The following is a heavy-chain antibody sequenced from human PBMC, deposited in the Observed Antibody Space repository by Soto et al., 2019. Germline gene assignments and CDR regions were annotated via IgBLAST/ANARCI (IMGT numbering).Heavy chain of an antibody. V-gene: IGHV3-30-3*01. J-gene: IGHJ6*02. CDR1: GFTFSNHA. CDR2: ISYDGSIK. D-gene: IGHD2-2*01. CDR3: AREGCTSTNCYWGGYGMDV. Sequence: QVQLVESGGGVVQPGRSLRLSCAASGFTFSNHAMHWVRQAPGKGLEWVAVISYDGSIKYYADSVEGRFTISRDSSRNTVYLQMNSLRAEDTAVYYCAREGCTSTNCYWGGYGMDVWGQGTTVTASS.